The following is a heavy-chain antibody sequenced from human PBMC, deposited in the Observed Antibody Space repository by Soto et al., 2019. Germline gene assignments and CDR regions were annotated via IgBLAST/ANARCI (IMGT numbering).Heavy chain of an antibody. CDR2: IYYSGST. CDR3: ALHVPTVTTGWFDP. D-gene: IGHD4-4*01. Sequence: PSETLSLTCTVSGGSISTGGYYWSWIRQHPGKGLEWIGYIYYSGSTYYNPSLKSRVTMSADTSKNQFSLKLSSVTAADTAVYYCALHVPTVTTGWFDPWGQGTLVTVSS. V-gene: IGHV4-31*03. CDR1: GGSISTGGYY. J-gene: IGHJ5*02.